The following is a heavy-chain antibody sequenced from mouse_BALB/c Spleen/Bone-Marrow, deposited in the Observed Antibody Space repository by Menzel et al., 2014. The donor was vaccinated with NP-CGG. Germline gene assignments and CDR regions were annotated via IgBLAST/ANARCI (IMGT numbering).Heavy chain of an antibody. Sequence: VESGGGLVKPGGSLKLSCAASGFTFSSYAMSWVRQSPEKRLEWVAEISSGGSYTYYPDTVTGLFTISRDNAKNTLYLEMSSLRSEDTAMYYCARDHYGYYTMDYWGQGTSVTVSS. CDR1: GFTFSSYA. D-gene: IGHD1-2*01. CDR2: ISSGGSYT. V-gene: IGHV5-9-4*01. J-gene: IGHJ4*01. CDR3: ARDHYGYYTMDY.